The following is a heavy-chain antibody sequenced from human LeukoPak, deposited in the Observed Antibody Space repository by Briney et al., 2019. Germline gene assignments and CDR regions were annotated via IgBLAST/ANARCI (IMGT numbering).Heavy chain of an antibody. Sequence: SGTLSLTCTVSGGSISSSSYYWGWIRQPPGKGLERIGSIYYSGSTYYNPSLKSRVTISVDTSKNQFSLKLSSVAAADTAVYYCATKPDYYGSGSYYHFDYWGQGTLVTVSS. CDR3: ATKPDYYGSGSYYHFDY. D-gene: IGHD3-10*01. CDR1: GGSISSSSYY. J-gene: IGHJ4*02. V-gene: IGHV4-39*01. CDR2: IYYSGST.